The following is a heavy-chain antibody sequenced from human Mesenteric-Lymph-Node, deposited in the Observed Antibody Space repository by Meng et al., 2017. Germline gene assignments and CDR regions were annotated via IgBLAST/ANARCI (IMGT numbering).Heavy chain of an antibody. V-gene: IGHV1-46*01. Sequence: ASVKVSCKASGYTFTSYYMHWVRQAPGQGLEWMGIINPSGGSTSYAQKFQGRVTMTRDTSTSTVYMELSSLRSEDTAVYYCARMAYYYDSSGPDYYYGMDVWGQGTTVTVSS. CDR1: GYTFTSYY. J-gene: IGHJ6*02. CDR2: INPSGGST. CDR3: ARMAYYYDSSGPDYYYGMDV. D-gene: IGHD3-22*01.